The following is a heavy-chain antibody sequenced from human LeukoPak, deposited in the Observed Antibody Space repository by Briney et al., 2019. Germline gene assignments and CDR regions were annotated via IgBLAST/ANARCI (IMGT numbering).Heavy chain of an antibody. CDR1: GGSISSSSYY. D-gene: IGHD3-3*01. CDR2: IYYSGST. V-gene: IGHV4-39*01. Sequence: PSETLSLTCTVSGGSISSSSYYWGWIRQPPGKGLEWIGSIYYSGSTYYNPSLKSRVTISVDTSKNQFSLKLSSVTAADTAVYYCARSAPPPYYDFWRGYPVWGKGTTVTVSS. J-gene: IGHJ6*04. CDR3: ARSAPPPYYDFWRGYPV.